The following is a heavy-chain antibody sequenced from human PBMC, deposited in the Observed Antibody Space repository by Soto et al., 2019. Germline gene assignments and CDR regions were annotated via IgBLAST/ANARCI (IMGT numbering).Heavy chain of an antibody. CDR1: GLSFCSYA. Sequence: GGSLRLSCAASGLSFCSYARHLVRQAPGKGLEWVAVISYDGSNKYYADSVKGRFTISRDNSKNTLYLQMNSLRAEDTAVYYCARAPSYYYDSSGYYRWGQGTLVTVSS. D-gene: IGHD3-22*01. J-gene: IGHJ5*02. V-gene: IGHV3-30-3*01. CDR2: ISYDGSNK. CDR3: ARAPSYYYDSSGYYR.